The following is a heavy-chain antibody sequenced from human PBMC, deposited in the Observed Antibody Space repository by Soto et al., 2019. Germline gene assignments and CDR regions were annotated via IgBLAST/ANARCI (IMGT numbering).Heavy chain of an antibody. CDR2: TSANNDNT. CDR3: ARDERGTCTSPSCYYFDY. CDR1: GYTFSRYG. D-gene: IGHD2-2*01. Sequence: SVKVSCKASGYTFSRYGVSWVRQAPGQGLEWMAWTSANNDNTNFAQKLQGRVALTTDTSTGTAYMELRSLRSDDTAVYYCARDERGTCTSPSCYYFDYWGQGTLVTVSS. V-gene: IGHV1-18*04. J-gene: IGHJ4*02.